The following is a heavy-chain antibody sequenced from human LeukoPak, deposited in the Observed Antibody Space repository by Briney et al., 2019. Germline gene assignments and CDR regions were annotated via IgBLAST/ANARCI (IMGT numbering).Heavy chain of an antibody. D-gene: IGHD1-7*01. Sequence: PGGSLRLSCAASGFTFSSYSMNWVRQAPGKGLEWVSSISSSSSYIYYADSVKGRFTISRDNAKNSLYPQMNSLRAEDTAVYYCARFGTTADFDIWGQGTMVTVSS. V-gene: IGHV3-21*01. J-gene: IGHJ3*02. CDR1: GFTFSSYS. CDR3: ARFGTTADFDI. CDR2: ISSSSSYI.